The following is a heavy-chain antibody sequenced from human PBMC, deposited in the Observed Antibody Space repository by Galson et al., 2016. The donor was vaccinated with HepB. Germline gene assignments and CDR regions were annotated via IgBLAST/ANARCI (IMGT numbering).Heavy chain of an antibody. J-gene: IGHJ4*02. CDR1: GGSISAANFY. D-gene: IGHD3-10*01. V-gene: IGHV4-39*07. Sequence: SETLSLTCVVSGGSISAANFYWGWIRQPPGKGLEWIGHIYSSGSTHYNPSLNSRVTISLDTSKNQVSLKLNSVTAADTVLYFCARDRVTVIRGVTALDYWGQGILVTVSS. CDR2: IYSSGST. CDR3: ARDRVTVIRGVTALDY.